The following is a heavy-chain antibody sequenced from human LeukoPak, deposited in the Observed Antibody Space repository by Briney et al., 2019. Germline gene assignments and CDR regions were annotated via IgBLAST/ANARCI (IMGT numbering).Heavy chain of an antibody. CDR3: ARESIAAGVNDAFDI. V-gene: IGHV3-30*02. CDR1: GFTFSSYG. Sequence: GGSLRLSCAASGFTFSSYGMHWVRQAPGKGLEWVAFIRYDGSNKYYADSVKGRFTISGDNSKNTLYLQMNSLRAEDTAVYYCARESIAAGVNDAFDIWGQGTMVTVSS. J-gene: IGHJ3*02. CDR2: IRYDGSNK. D-gene: IGHD6-13*01.